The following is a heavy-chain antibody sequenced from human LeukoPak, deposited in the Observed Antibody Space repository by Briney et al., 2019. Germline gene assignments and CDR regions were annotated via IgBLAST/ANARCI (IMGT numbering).Heavy chain of an antibody. CDR2: IRYDGSNK. CDR3: AKDVGSVGTTTYYYDSSGYFFDY. D-gene: IGHD3-22*01. CDR1: GFTFDDYA. Sequence: GGSLRLSCAASGFTFDDYAMHWVRQAPGKGLEWVAFIRYDGSNKYYADSVKGRFTISRDNSKNTLYLQMNSLRAEDTAVYYCAKDVGSVGTTTYYYDSSGYFFDYWGQGTLVTVSS. J-gene: IGHJ4*02. V-gene: IGHV3-30*02.